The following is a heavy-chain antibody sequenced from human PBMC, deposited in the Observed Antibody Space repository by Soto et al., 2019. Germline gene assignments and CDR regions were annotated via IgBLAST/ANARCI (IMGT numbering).Heavy chain of an antibody. CDR2: IIPLFRTT. Sequence: QVQLGQSGAEVKKPGSSVKVSGKTSGDTFSSYAISWVRQSPGQWLEWVGGIIPLFRTTDYAQKFQGRVTITADESTNTGYMELSSLRFEDAAVYYCARKLLAVAYRSGDWGQGTLVTVSS. D-gene: IGHD6-19*01. V-gene: IGHV1-69*01. J-gene: IGHJ4*02. CDR1: GDTFSSYA. CDR3: ARKLLAVAYRSGD.